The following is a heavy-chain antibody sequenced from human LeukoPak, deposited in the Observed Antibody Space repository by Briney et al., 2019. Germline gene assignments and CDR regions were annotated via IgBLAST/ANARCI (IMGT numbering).Heavy chain of an antibody. CDR1: GFTFNSYA. J-gene: IGHJ4*02. CDR3: AKDRGYYYDSSGYYYFDY. CDR2: ISGGGGST. Sequence: GGSLRLSCAASGFTFNSYAMSWVRQAPGKGLERVSAISGGGGSTYHADSVKGRFTISRDNSKNTLYLQMNSLRAEDTAVYYCAKDRGYYYDSSGYYYFDYRGQGTLVTVSS. V-gene: IGHV3-23*01. D-gene: IGHD3-22*01.